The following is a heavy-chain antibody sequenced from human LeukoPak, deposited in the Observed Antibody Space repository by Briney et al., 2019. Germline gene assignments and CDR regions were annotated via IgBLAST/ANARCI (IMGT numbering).Heavy chain of an antibody. CDR3: ARGNVLRFLEWLFPFDY. D-gene: IGHD3-3*01. J-gene: IGHJ4*02. V-gene: IGHV1-24*01. Sequence: GASVKVSCKVSGYTLTELSMHWVRQAPGKGLEWMGGFDPEDGETIYAQKFQGRVTITADESTSTAYMELSSLRSEDTAVYYCARGNVLRFLEWLFPFDYWGQGTLVTVSS. CDR1: GYTLTELS. CDR2: FDPEDGET.